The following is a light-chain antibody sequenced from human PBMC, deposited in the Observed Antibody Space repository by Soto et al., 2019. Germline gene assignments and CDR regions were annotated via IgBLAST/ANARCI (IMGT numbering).Light chain of an antibody. CDR3: QQYGSSGT. CDR2: GAS. V-gene: IGKV3-20*01. CDR1: QSVSSS. J-gene: IGKJ1*01. Sequence: EIVLTQSPGTLSLSPGGRXTLSFRASQSVSSSLAWYQQKPGQASRLLIYGASNRATGIPARFSGSGSGTDFTLTISRLEPEDFAVYYCQQYGSSGTFGQGTKVDI.